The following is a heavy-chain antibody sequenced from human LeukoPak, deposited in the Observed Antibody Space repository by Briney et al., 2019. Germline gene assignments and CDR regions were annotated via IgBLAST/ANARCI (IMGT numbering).Heavy chain of an antibody. Sequence: SETLSLTCTVSGVSPRSSDYYWGWIRQPPGKGLEWIGSIYGNESTYYNPSLKSPATMSVDTSRNQFSLKLSSVTAADTAVYYCARHVWGHSSGIFDYWGQGTLVTVSS. CDR3: ARHVWGHSSGIFDY. CDR2: IYGNEST. J-gene: IGHJ4*02. D-gene: IGHD5-18*01. CDR1: GVSPRSSDYY. V-gene: IGHV4-39*01.